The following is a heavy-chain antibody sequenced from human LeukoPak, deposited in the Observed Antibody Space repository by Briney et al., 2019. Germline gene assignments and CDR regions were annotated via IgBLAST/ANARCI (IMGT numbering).Heavy chain of an antibody. CDR1: GGSFSGYY. CDR2: INHSGST. V-gene: IGHV4-34*01. Sequence: SETLSLTCAVYGGSFSGYYWSWIRQPPGKGLEWIGEINHSGSTNYNPSLKSRVTISVDTSKNQFSLKLSSVTAADTAVYYCARPLTMTTVTEDDYWGQGTLVTVSS. J-gene: IGHJ4*02. CDR3: ARPLTMTTVTEDDY. D-gene: IGHD4-17*01.